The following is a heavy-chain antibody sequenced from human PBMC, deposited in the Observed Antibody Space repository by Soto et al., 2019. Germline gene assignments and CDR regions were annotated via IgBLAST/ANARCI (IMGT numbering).Heavy chain of an antibody. CDR3: LTGRGYFDY. V-gene: IGHV4-30-2*01. D-gene: IGHD3-10*01. CDR1: GGSISSGGYS. CDR2: IYHSGST. J-gene: IGHJ4*02. Sequence: PSETLSLTCAVSGGSISSGGYSWSWIRQPPGKGLEWIGYIYHSGSTYYNPSLKSRVTISVDRSKNQFSLKLSSVTAADTAVYYCLTGRGYFDYWGQGTLVTVSS.